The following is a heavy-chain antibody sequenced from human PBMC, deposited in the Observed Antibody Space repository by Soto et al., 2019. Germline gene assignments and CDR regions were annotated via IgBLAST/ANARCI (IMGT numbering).Heavy chain of an antibody. CDR1: GYTFTSYG. Sequence: QVQLVQSGAEVKKPGGSVKVSCKASGYTFTSYGISWVRQAPGQGLEWMGWIGVYNNNRNYAQKVQGRVTMTTDTSTSTAYMELRSLISDDTAVYYCARDQLGARGDYWGQGTLVTVSS. D-gene: IGHD3-10*01. V-gene: IGHV1-18*04. J-gene: IGHJ4*02. CDR2: IGVYNNNR. CDR3: ARDQLGARGDY.